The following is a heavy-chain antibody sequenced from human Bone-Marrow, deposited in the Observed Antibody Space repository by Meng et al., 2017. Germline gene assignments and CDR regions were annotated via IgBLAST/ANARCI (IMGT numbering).Heavy chain of an antibody. D-gene: IGHD5-18*01. Sequence: KVSCKGSGYSFTSYWIGWVRQMPGKGLEWMGIIYPGDSDTRYSPSFQGQVTISADKPISTAYLQWSSLKASDTAMYYCASTSLYSYGYGADRYYFDYWGQGTLVTVSS. CDR2: IYPGDSDT. CDR3: ASTSLYSYGYGADRYYFDY. J-gene: IGHJ4*02. CDR1: GYSFTSYW. V-gene: IGHV5-51*04.